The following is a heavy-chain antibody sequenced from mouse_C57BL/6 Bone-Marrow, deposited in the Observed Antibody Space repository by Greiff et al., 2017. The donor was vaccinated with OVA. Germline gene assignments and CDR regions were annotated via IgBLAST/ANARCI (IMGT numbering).Heavy chain of an antibody. V-gene: IGHV5-15*04. CDR2: ISNLAYSI. Sequence: EVKLEESGGGLVQPGGSLKLSCAASGFTFSDYGMAWVRQAPRKGPEWVAFISNLAYSIYYADTVTGRFTISRENAKNTLYLEMSSLRSEDTAMYYCARTLTGTRTWFAYWGQGTLVTVSA. CDR3: ARTLTGTRTWFAY. D-gene: IGHD4-1*01. J-gene: IGHJ3*01. CDR1: GFTFSDYG.